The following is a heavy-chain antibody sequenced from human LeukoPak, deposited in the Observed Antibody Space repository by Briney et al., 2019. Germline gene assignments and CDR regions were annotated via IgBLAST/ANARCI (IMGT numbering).Heavy chain of an antibody. D-gene: IGHD4-11*01. CDR3: ARERTTIVSGTTIGAY. CDR2: ISNSGSSI. Sequence: GGSLRPSCAASGFTFSDSYMTWIRQAPGKGLEWVSYISNSGSSIYYADSVKGRFTISRDNAKNSLYLQMNSLRADDTAVYYCARERTTIVSGTTIGAYWGQGTQVTVYS. J-gene: IGHJ4*02. CDR1: GFTFSDSY. V-gene: IGHV3-11*04.